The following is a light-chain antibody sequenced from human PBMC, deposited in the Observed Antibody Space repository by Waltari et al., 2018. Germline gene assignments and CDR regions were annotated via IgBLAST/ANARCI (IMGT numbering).Light chain of an antibody. CDR3: QPYNRWPRVT. Sequence: DIVMTQSPATLTVSPGETATLSCRASQSVSSTVAWYQKKPGQALRLLIYGASTRATSIPARFRGSGSGTEFTRTASSVQSEDFAVDYWQPYNRWPRVTFGQETRLGIK. V-gene: IGKV3-15*01. CDR2: GAS. CDR1: QSVSST. J-gene: IGKJ5*01.